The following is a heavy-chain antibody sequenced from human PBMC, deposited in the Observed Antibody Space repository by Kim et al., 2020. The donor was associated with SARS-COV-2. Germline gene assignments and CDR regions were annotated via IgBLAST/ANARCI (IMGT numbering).Heavy chain of an antibody. V-gene: IGHV3-7*03. CDR3: ARVHRKYSSSWYYFDY. D-gene: IGHD6-13*01. CDR1: GFTFSSYW. J-gene: IGHJ4*02. Sequence: GGSLRLSCAASGFTFSSYWMSWVRQAPGKGLEWVANIKQDGSEKYYVDSVKGRFTISRDNAKNSLYLQMNSLRAEDTAVYYCARVHRKYSSSWYYFDYWGQGTLVTVSS. CDR2: IKQDGSEK.